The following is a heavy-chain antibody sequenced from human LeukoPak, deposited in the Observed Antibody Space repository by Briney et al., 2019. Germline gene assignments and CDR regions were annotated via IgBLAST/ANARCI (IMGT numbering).Heavy chain of an antibody. J-gene: IGHJ6*02. CDR3: ARDQVVGATYPYGMDV. Sequence: GGSLRLSCAASGFTFSSYLMNWVRQAPGKGLEWVATIKQDGSVKNYVGSVKGRFTISRDNAKNSLYLQMNSLRAEDTAVYYCARDQVVGATYPYGMDVWGQGTTVTVSS. CDR1: GFTFSSYL. CDR2: IKQDGSVK. D-gene: IGHD1-26*01. V-gene: IGHV3-7*03.